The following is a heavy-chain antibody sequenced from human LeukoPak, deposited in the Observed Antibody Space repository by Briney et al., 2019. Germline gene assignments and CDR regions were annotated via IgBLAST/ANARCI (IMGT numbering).Heavy chain of an antibody. CDR2: ITGNGASR. CDR1: GYTLTTSH. J-gene: IGHJ5*02. Sequence: GAPVKVSCKASGYTLTTSHMHWVRQAPGQGLEWMGTITGNGASRSFAQKFQGRLAMTRDMSTSTVYMELSGLTSEDTAVYYCARDNSFENFDPWGQGTLVTVSS. CDR3: ARDNSFENFDP. V-gene: IGHV1-46*01. D-gene: IGHD4-23*01.